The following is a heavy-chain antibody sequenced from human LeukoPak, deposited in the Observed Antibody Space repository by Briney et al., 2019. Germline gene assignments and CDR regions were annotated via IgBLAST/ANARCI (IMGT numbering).Heavy chain of an antibody. V-gene: IGHV3-30*03. CDR2: ISYDGSNK. CDR1: GFTFSSYG. J-gene: IGHJ4*02. Sequence: GGSLRLSRAASGFTFSSYGMHWVRQAPGKGLEWVAVISYDGSNKYYADSVKGRFTISRDNSKNALYLQMNSLRAEDTAVYYCASLGGDPFDYWGQGTLVTVSS. CDR3: ASLGGDPFDY. D-gene: IGHD3-16*01.